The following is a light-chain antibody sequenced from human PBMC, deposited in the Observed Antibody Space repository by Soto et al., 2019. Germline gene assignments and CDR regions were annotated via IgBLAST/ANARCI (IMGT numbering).Light chain of an antibody. CDR3: QQYNNWPRAT. CDR2: RTS. J-gene: IGKJ4*01. V-gene: IGKV3-15*01. CDR1: QSISSN. Sequence: EIVMTQSPATLSVSPGERATLSCSASQSISSNFSWYQQKPGQAPRLLMFRTSSRATGFPARFSGSGSGTEFNLTISSLQSEDFGVYYCQQYNNWPRATFGGGTKVDIK.